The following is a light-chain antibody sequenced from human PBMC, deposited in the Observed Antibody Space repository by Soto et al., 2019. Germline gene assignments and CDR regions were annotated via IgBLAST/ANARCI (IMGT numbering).Light chain of an antibody. J-gene: IGKJ1*01. CDR1: QSVSSSY. Sequence: EIVLTQSPGTLSLSPGERATLSCRASQSVSSSYLAWYQQKPGQAPRLLIYGASSRATGIPDRFSGSGSGTDFTLAISSLEPEDCAVYYCQQRGKWPWTFGQGTKVDIK. CDR2: GAS. V-gene: IGKV3D-20*02. CDR3: QQRGKWPWT.